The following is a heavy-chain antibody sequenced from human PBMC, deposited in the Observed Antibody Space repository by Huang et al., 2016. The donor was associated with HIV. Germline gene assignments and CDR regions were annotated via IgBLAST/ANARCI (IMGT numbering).Heavy chain of an antibody. CDR1: GGSFSVYY. CDR2: ITRSGST. J-gene: IGHJ6*02. D-gene: IGHD3-9*01. Sequence: QVQLQQWGAGLLKPSETLSLTCAVYGGSFSVYYWSGIRQPPGKGLEWIGQITRSGSTNHNPSLKVRVTISVYTSKNQFSLNMSSVTAADTAMYYCARGAVRYFDRGGTRYYGMDVWGQGTTVTVSS. CDR3: ARGAVRYFDRGGTRYYGMDV. V-gene: IGHV4-34*01.